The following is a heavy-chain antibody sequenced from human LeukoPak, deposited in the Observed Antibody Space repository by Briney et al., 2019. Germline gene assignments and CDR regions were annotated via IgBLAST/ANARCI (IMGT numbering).Heavy chain of an antibody. V-gene: IGHV3-21*01. J-gene: IGHJ6*03. D-gene: IGHD3-10*01. Sequence: GGSLRLSRAASGFTFSSYSMNWVRQAPGEGLEWVSSITCSNSYKYYADSVKGRFTISRDNAKNSLYLQMNSLRAEDTAVYYCARNLLLWFGDIREGYYYMDVWGRGTTVTVSS. CDR1: GFTFSSYS. CDR3: ARNLLLWFGDIREGYYYMDV. CDR2: ITCSNSYK.